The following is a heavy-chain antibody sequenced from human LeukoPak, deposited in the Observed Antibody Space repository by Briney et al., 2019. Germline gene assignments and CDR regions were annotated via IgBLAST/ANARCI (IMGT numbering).Heavy chain of an antibody. J-gene: IGHJ4*02. CDR1: GGSISSGDYY. D-gene: IGHD3-16*01. CDR3: ARDTLRGIH. Sequence: SETLSLTCAVSGGSISSGDYYWSWIRHPPGKGLEWIGYIYYSGSTYYNPSLKSRVTISVDTSKNQFSLKLSSVTAADTAVYYCARDTLRGIHWGQGTLVTVSS. CDR2: IYYSGST. V-gene: IGHV4-30-4*08.